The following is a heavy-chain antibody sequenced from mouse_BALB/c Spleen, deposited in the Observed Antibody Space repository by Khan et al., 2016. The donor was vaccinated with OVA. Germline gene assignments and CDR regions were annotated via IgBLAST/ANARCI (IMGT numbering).Heavy chain of an antibody. CDR1: GYSFTGYF. CDR2: INPHIGET. Sequence: VQLQQSGPELVRPGASVKISCTASGYSFTGYFMNWVMQSHGKSLEWIGRINPHIGETFYNQRFKDKATLTVDESSSTAHMELRSLTSEDSAVYYCTRIYRSDFDYWGQGTTLKVSS. D-gene: IGHD1-1*01. J-gene: IGHJ2*01. CDR3: TRIYRSDFDY. V-gene: IGHV1-20*01.